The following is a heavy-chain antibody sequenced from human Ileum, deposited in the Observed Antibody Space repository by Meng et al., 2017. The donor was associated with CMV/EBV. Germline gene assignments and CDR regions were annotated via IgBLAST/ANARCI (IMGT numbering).Heavy chain of an antibody. J-gene: IGHJ4*02. CDR2: INSMNGDT. V-gene: IGHV1-2*02. CDR3: TRDRTGCNFNY. CDR1: GYTLTDFF. Sequence: VHLLHPGPEVKKPGASMKVSCKTFGYTLTDFFIHWVRQSPGQGLEWMGWINSMNGDTNYAQKFQGRVTMTSDTSINTAYMELSSLTSDDTAVYFCTRDRTGCNFNYWGQGALVTVSS. D-gene: IGHD7-27*01.